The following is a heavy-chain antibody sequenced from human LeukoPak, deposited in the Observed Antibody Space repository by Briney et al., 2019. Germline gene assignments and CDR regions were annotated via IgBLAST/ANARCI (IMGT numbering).Heavy chain of an antibody. Sequence: SETLSLPCTVSGGSISSGGYYWSWIRQHPGKGLEWIGYIYYRGSTYYNPSLKSRVTISVDTSKNQFSLKLSSVTAADTAVYYCARDHNDFWSGYYGMDVWGQGTTVTVSS. J-gene: IGHJ6*02. D-gene: IGHD3-3*01. V-gene: IGHV4-31*03. CDR1: GGSISSGGYY. CDR3: ARDHNDFWSGYYGMDV. CDR2: IYYRGST.